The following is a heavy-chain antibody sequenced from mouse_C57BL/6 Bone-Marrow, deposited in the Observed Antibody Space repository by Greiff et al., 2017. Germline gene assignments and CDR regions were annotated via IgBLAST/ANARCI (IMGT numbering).Heavy chain of an antibody. CDR2: SYPGDGDT. Sequence: QVQLQQSGPELVKPGASVKISCKASGYAFSSSWLNWVKQRPGKGLEWIGRSYPGDGDTNYNGKFKVKATLTADKSSSTAYMQLRSLTSEDSAVYFCARSRGYLYYFDYWGQGTTLTVSS. CDR1: GYAFSSSW. J-gene: IGHJ2*01. D-gene: IGHD2-3*01. CDR3: ARSRGYLYYFDY. V-gene: IGHV1-82*01.